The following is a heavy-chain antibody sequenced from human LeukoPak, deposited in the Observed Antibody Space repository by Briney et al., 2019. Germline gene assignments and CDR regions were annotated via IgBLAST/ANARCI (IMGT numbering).Heavy chain of an antibody. J-gene: IGHJ4*02. CDR2: ISWNSGNI. V-gene: IGHV3-9*03. CDR1: GFTFHDYA. D-gene: IGHD4-17*01. CDR3: AKGQTIITMTTFDY. Sequence: GGSLRLSCAASGFTFHDYAMHWVRQAPGKGLEWVSGISWNSGNIVYADSVKGRFTISRDNAKNSLYLQMDRLRAEDMALYYCAKGQTIITMTTFDYWGQGTLVTVSS.